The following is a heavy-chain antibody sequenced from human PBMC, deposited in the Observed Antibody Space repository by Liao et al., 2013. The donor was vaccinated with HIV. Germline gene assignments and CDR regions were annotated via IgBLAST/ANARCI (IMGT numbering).Heavy chain of an antibody. Sequence: QLQLQESGPGLLKSSETLSLTCNVSGGSVSSSSYYWGWIRQPPGKGLEWIGYIYYSGSTNYNPSLKSRVTISVDTSKNQFSLKLSSVTAADTAVYYCARDPAWGSHWFDPWGQGTLVTVSS. J-gene: IGHJ5*02. CDR2: IYYSGST. D-gene: IGHD3-16*01. V-gene: IGHV4-61*01. CDR3: ARDPAWGSHWFDP. CDR1: GGSVSSSSYY.